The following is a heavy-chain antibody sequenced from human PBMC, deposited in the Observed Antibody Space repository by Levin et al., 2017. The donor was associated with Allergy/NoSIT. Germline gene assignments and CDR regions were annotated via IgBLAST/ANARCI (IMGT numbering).Heavy chain of an antibody. V-gene: IGHV1-69*06. CDR1: GGTFSSYA. CDR3: ARDLGNDFWSGFDT. J-gene: IGHJ5*02. CDR2: IIPIFGTA. D-gene: IGHD3-3*01. Sequence: SVKVSCKASGGTFSSYAISWVRQAPGQGLEWMGGIIPIFGTANYAQKFQGRVTITADKSTSTAYMELSSLRSEDTAVYYCARDLGNDFWSGFDTWGQGTLVTVSS.